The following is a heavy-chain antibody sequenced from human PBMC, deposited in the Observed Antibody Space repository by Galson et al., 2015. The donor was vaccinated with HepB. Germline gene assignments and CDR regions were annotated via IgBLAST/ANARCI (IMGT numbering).Heavy chain of an antibody. V-gene: IGHV4-34*01. Sequence: SETLSLTCAVYGGSFSGYYWSWIRQPPGKGLEWIGEINHSGSTNYNPSLKSRVTISVDTSKNQFSLKLSSVTAADTAVYYCARAQRHYYYYGMDVWGQGTTVTVSS. J-gene: IGHJ6*02. CDR3: ARAQRHYYYYGMDV. CDR1: GGSFSGYY. D-gene: IGHD2-2*01. CDR2: INHSGST.